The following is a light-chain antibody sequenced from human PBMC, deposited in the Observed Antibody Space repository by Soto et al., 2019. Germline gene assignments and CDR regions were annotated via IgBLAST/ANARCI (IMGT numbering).Light chain of an antibody. CDR1: SSDVRAYNS. CDR3: SSYTASDTLI. CDR2: EVS. J-gene: IGLJ2*01. V-gene: IGLV2-14*01. Sequence: QSALTQPASVSGSVGQSITISCTGTSSDVRAYNSVSWYQQYPGKAPKFIIYEVSNRPSGVSNRFSGSKSGNTASLTNSGLQAEDEADYFCSSYTASDTLIFGGGTKLTVL.